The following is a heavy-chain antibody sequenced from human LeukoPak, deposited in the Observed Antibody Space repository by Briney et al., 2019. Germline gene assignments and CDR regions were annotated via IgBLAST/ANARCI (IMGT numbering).Heavy chain of an antibody. V-gene: IGHV4-59*01. J-gene: IGHJ4*02. CDR2: IYYRGST. CDR3: ASRSSIWSGYQNTLYYFDS. Sequence: SETLSLTCTVSGGSISSYYWSWVRQPPGKRLEWVGHIYYRGSTNYNPSFKNRVTISVDTTKNQFSLKVSSVTAADTAVYYCASRSSIWSGYQNTLYYFDSWGQGTLVTVSS. CDR1: GGSISSYY. D-gene: IGHD3-3*01.